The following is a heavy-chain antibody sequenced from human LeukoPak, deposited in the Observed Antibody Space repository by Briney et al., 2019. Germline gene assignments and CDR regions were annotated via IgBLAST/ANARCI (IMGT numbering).Heavy chain of an antibody. CDR2: IYTSGST. CDR1: GGSISSYY. Sequence: SETLSLTCTVSGGSISSYYWSWIRQTAGKGLEWIGRIYTSGSTSYNPSLKSRVTMSLDASKNQFSLELNSVTPADTAVYYCARGGNYWPQWWFDPWGRGTLVSVSS. J-gene: IGHJ5*02. D-gene: IGHD1-26*01. CDR3: ARGGNYWPQWWFDP. V-gene: IGHV4-4*07.